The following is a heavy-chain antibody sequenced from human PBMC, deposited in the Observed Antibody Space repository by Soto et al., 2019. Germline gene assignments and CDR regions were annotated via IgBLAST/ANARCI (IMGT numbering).Heavy chain of an antibody. CDR3: AKSHNRKWYYDILTGTAPDDY. CDR1: GFTFSSYG. D-gene: IGHD3-9*01. CDR2: ISYDGSNK. J-gene: IGHJ4*02. V-gene: IGHV3-30*18. Sequence: PGGSLRLSCAASGFTFSSYGMHWVRQAPGKGLEWVAVISYDGSNKYYADSVKGRFTISRDNSKNTLYLQMNSLRAEDTAVYYCAKSHNRKWYYDILTGTAPDDYWGQGTLVTVSS.